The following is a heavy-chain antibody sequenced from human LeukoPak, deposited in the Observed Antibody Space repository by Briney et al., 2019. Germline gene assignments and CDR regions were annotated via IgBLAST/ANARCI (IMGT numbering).Heavy chain of an antibody. CDR3: ASSVAGTGGWFDP. CDR1: GFSFSSYW. V-gene: IGHV3-74*01. Sequence: GGSLRLSCAASGFSFSSYWMHWVRQAPGKGQVWVSRITSDGSSTSYADSVKGRFTISRDNAKNTLYLQMNSLRAEDTAVYYCASSVAGTGGWFDPWGQGTLVTVSS. J-gene: IGHJ5*02. CDR2: ITSDGSST. D-gene: IGHD6-19*01.